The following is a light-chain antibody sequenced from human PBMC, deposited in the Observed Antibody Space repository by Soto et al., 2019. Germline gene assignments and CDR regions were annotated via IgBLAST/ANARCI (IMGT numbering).Light chain of an antibody. CDR2: QVS. V-gene: IGLV2-14*01. CDR1: SSDVGGYNY. Sequence: QSVLTQPASVSGSPGQAITISCTGTSSDVGGYNYVSWYQQHPGKAPKLVISQVSNRPSGVSNRFSGSKSGNTASLTISGLQAEDEADSYCTSYTSSTTWVFGGGTKLTVL. CDR3: TSYTSSTTWV. J-gene: IGLJ3*02.